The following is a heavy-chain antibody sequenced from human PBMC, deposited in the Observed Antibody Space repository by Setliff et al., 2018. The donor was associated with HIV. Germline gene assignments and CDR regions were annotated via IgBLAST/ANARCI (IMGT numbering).Heavy chain of an antibody. CDR3: ARGKGVGGVVITGGLDV. CDR2: MNPNTGVS. CDR1: GYTFSNYG. J-gene: IGHJ6*04. V-gene: IGHV1-8*01. D-gene: IGHD3-10*01. Sequence: ASVKVSCKASGYTFSNYGITWVRRATGQGLEWMGWMNPNTGVSGYALKFQARVTMTRDTSISTAYMDLSSLTSEDTAVYYCARGKGVGGVVITGGLDVWGKGTTVTVSS.